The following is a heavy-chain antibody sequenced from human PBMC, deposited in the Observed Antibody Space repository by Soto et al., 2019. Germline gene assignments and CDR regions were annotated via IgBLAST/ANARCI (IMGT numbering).Heavy chain of an antibody. CDR2: ISGSGGGT. V-gene: IGHV3-23*01. D-gene: IGHD6-19*01. CDR1: GFTFSSYA. J-gene: IGHJ1*01. Sequence: EVQLLESGGGLVQPRGSLRLSCAASGFTFSSYAMSWVRQAPGKGLEWVSAISGSGGGTYYADSVKGRFTISRDNSKNTLYLQMNSLRAEDTAVYYCAKDAGSHLYSSGWYVSEYFQHWGQGTLVTVSS. CDR3: AKDAGSHLYSSGWYVSEYFQH.